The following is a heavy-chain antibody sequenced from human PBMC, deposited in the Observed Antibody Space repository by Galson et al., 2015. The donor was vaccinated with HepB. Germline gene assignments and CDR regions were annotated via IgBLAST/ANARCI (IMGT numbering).Heavy chain of an antibody. J-gene: IGHJ2*01. CDR3: ARTHNTAMVLAFGWYFDL. V-gene: IGHV1-69*13. D-gene: IGHD5-18*01. Sequence: SVKVSCKASGGTFSSYAISWVRQAPGQGLEWMGGIIPLFGTANYAQKFQGRVTITADESTSTAYMELSSLRSEDTAVYYCARTHNTAMVLAFGWYFDLWGRGTLVTVSS. CDR2: IIPLFGTA. CDR1: GGTFSSYA.